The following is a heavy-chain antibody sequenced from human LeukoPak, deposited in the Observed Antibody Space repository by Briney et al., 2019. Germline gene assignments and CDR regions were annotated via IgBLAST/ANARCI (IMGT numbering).Heavy chain of an antibody. D-gene: IGHD1-1*01. Sequence: GGSLRLSCAASGFTFSSYWMHWVRQAPGKGLGWVSRINSDGSSTSYADSVKGRFTISRDKAKNTLYLQMNSLRAEDTAVYYCARDRGWNDYMVGKGYYYYYYMDVWGKGTTVTVSS. J-gene: IGHJ6*03. V-gene: IGHV3-74*01. CDR3: ARDRGWNDYMVGKGYYYYYYMDV. CDR2: INSDGSST. CDR1: GFTFSSYW.